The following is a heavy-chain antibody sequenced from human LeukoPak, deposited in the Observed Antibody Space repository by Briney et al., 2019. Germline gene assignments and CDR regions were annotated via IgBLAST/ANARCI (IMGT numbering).Heavy chain of an antibody. J-gene: IGHJ3*02. CDR2: IYYSGTT. V-gene: IGHV4-59*08. CDR1: GGSISSYY. CDR3: ARQFSADSSGYYYGALGAFDI. Sequence: SETLSLTCTVSGGSISSYYWNWIRQPPGKGLEWIGYIYYSGTTNYNRSLKSRVTISVDTSKSQFPLKLSFVTAADTAVYYCARQFSADSSGYYYGALGAFDIWGQGTMVIVSS. D-gene: IGHD3-22*01.